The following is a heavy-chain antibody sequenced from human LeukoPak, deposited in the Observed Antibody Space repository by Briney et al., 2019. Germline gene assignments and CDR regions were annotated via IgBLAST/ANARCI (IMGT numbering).Heavy chain of an antibody. V-gene: IGHV3-9*01. CDR3: AKDICGGNSGYWYFDL. D-gene: IGHD4-23*01. J-gene: IGHJ2*01. Sequence: GGSLRLSCAASGFTLDDYAMHWVRQAPGKGLEWVSGISWDSGNIGYADSVKGRFTISRDDAKNYLYLEMNSLRAEDTALYYCAKDICGGNSGYWYFDLWGRGTLVTVSS. CDR2: ISWDSGNI. CDR1: GFTLDDYA.